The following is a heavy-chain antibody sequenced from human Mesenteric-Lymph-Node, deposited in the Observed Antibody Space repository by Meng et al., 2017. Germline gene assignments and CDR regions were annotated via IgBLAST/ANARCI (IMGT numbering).Heavy chain of an antibody. V-gene: IGHV3-7*01. Sequence: GESLKISCAASGLSVGRNYMTWVRQAPGKGLEWVANINRDGSEKLYVDSVKGRFTISRDNANNSLYLQMNSLRDEDTAVYYCVRCGMYSAVMGFWGQGTLVTVSS. CDR1: GLSVGRNY. CDR2: INRDGSEK. CDR3: VRCGMYSAVMGF. J-gene: IGHJ4*02. D-gene: IGHD1-26*01.